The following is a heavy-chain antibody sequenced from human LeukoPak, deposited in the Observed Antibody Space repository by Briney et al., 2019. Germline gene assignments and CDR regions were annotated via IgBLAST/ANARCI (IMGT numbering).Heavy chain of an antibody. V-gene: IGHV3-33*06. CDR1: GFRFSSYG. Sequence: QPGGSLRLSCAASGFRFSSYGMHWVRQAPGKGREGVAVIWSDGSNKYYADSVKGRFAISRDDSNKMVLLQMNSLRVEDTAVYYCAKDVERGFDYTNSLDHWGQGTLVAVSS. J-gene: IGHJ4*02. CDR3: AKDVERGFDYTNSLDH. D-gene: IGHD4-11*01. CDR2: IWSDGSNK.